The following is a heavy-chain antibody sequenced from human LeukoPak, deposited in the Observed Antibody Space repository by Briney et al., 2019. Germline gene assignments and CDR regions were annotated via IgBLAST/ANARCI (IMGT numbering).Heavy chain of an antibody. CDR2: ISGSGGST. D-gene: IGHD3-9*01. CDR1: GFTFSSYA. V-gene: IGHV3-23*01. Sequence: GGSLRLSCAASGFTFSSYAMSWVRQAPGKGLEWVSAISGSGGSTYYADSVKGRFTISRDNSKNTLYLQMNSLRAEDTAVYYCAELYYDILTGYYGKYYFDYWGQGTLVTVSS. J-gene: IGHJ4*02. CDR3: AELYYDILTGYYGKYYFDY.